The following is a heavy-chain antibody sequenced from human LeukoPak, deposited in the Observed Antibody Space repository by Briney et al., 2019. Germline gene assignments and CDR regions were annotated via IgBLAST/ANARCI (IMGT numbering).Heavy chain of an antibody. J-gene: IGHJ6*02. D-gene: IGHD3-10*01. CDR1: GNTFTGYY. Sequence: ASVKVSCKASGNTFTGYYMQWVRQAPGQGLVSIRSINPNSGGTNYAQKFQGRVTMTRDTSISTAYMELSRLRSDDTAVYYCASPAFGELLSPYYYYGMDVWGQGTSVTVYS. CDR3: ASPAFGELLSPYYYYGMDV. V-gene: IGHV1-2*02. CDR2: INPNSGGT.